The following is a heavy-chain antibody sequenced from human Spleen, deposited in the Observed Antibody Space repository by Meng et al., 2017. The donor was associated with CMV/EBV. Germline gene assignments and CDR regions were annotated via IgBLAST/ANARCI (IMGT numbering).Heavy chain of an antibody. Sequence: GESLKISCVASGFPFNDYGIHWVRQAPGKGLEWVAIIWNDGSNKYYADSVKGRFTISRVNSKNTVALQMTSLRVEDTAVYYCAKSADGHIDYWGQGTLVTVSS. V-gene: IGHV3-33*06. CDR1: GFPFNDYG. CDR3: AKSADGHIDY. CDR2: IWNDGSNK. D-gene: IGHD3/OR15-3a*01. J-gene: IGHJ4*02.